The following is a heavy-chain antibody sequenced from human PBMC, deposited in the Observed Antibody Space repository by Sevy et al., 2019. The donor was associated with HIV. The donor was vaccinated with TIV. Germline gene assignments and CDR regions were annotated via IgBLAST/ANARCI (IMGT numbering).Heavy chain of an antibody. D-gene: IGHD2-15*01. CDR2: IYSDGRT. CDR1: GFSVSSNY. J-gene: IGHJ6*02. CDR3: TREDIVLGEDNYYGMDV. V-gene: IGHV3-53*01. Sequence: GGSLRLSYVVSGFSVSSNYMNWVRQAPGKGLEWVSNIYSDGRTYYADSVRGRFTISRDTSKNTVYLEMKSLRAEDTAVYYCTREDIVLGEDNYYGMDVWGHGTTVTVSS.